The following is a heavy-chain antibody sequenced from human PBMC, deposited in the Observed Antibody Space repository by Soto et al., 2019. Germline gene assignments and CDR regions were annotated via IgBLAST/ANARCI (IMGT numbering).Heavy chain of an antibody. CDR2: VSYEGSKQ. CDR1: GFSFSEYA. Sequence: GGSLRLSCAGSGFSFSEYAMHWVRQAPGKGLDWVAVVSYEGSKQYYADSVRGRFTISRDRSKNILYLQMNSLRAEDTAVYYCAKGTEHGDYIGDWFDPWGQGTLVTVSS. J-gene: IGHJ5*02. CDR3: AKGTEHGDYIGDWFDP. D-gene: IGHD4-17*01. V-gene: IGHV3-30-3*01.